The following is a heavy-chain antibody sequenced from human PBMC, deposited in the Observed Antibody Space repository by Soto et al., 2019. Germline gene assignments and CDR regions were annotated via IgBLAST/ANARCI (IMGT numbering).Heavy chain of an antibody. Sequence: GASVKVSCKASGYTFTSYGISWVRQAPGQGLEWMGWISAYNGNTNYAQKLQGRVTMTTDTPTSTAYMELRSLRSDDTAVYYCARVFNYDSSGYYETFFDYWGQGTLVTVSS. CDR1: GYTFTSYG. CDR2: ISAYNGNT. D-gene: IGHD3-22*01. V-gene: IGHV1-18*01. J-gene: IGHJ4*02. CDR3: ARVFNYDSSGYYETFFDY.